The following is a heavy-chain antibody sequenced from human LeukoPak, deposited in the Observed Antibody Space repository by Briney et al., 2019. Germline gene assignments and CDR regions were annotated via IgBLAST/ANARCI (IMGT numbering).Heavy chain of an antibody. CDR3: ARDPSSSWYEGDY. CDR1: GYTFTGYY. CDR2: INPNSGGT. J-gene: IGHJ4*02. D-gene: IGHD6-13*01. Sequence: EASVKVSCKASGYTFTGYYMHWVRQAPGQGLEWMGWINPNSGGTNYAQKFQGRVTMTRDTSISTAYMELSRLRSDDTAVYYCARDPSSSWYEGDYWGQGTLVTVSS. V-gene: IGHV1-2*02.